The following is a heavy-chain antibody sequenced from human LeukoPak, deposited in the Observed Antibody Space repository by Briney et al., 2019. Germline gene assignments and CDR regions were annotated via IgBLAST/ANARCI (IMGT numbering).Heavy chain of an antibody. CDR3: ARDRAVAGTSFDY. D-gene: IGHD6-19*01. Sequence: SETLSLTCTVSGDSISSSNSYWGWIRQPPGKGLEWIGSIYYSGNTYYNASLKSRVTISVDTSKNQFSLKLTSVTAADTAVYYCARDRAVAGTSFDYWGQGTLVTVSS. CDR2: IYYSGNT. J-gene: IGHJ4*02. V-gene: IGHV4-39*02. CDR1: GDSISSSNSY.